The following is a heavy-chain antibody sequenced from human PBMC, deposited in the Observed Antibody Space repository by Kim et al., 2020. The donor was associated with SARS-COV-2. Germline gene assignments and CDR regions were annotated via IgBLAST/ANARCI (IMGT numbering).Heavy chain of an antibody. J-gene: IGHJ6*02. CDR2: GSEK. V-gene: IGHV3-7*01. Sequence: GSEKYYVDSVKRRFTISGDNAKNSVYLQMNSLRDEDTAVYYCARVRGMDVWGQGTTVTVSS. CDR3: ARVRGMDV.